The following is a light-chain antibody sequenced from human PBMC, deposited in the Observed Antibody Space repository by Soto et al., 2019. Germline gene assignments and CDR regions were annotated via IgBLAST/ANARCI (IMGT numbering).Light chain of an antibody. J-gene: IGKJ1*01. CDR1: QSISTW. CDR3: QQYKNYWT. Sequence: DIQMTQSPSTLSASVGDRVTITCRASQSISTWLAWYQQRPGKAPKVLIYDASSLESGVPSRFSGSGSGTEFTLSISSLQPDDFATYYCQQYKNYWTFGQGTRWIS. CDR2: DAS. V-gene: IGKV1-5*01.